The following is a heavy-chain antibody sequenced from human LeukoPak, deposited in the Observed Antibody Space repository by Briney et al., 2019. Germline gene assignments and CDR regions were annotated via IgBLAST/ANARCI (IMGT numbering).Heavy chain of an antibody. Sequence: ASVKVSCKASGYTFTAYYMHWVRQAPGQGLEWMGWINPNSGGTYFAQKFQGRVTMTRDTSITTAYMELSRLRSDDTAVYYCAREIEVKGSYSSSWYARGVWFDPWGQGTLVTVSS. CDR2: INPNSGGT. CDR1: GYTFTAYY. V-gene: IGHV1-2*02. D-gene: IGHD6-13*01. J-gene: IGHJ5*02. CDR3: AREIEVKGSYSSSWYARGVWFDP.